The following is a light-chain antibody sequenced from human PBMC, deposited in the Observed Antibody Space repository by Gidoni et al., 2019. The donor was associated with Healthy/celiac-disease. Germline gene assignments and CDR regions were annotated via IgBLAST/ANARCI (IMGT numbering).Light chain of an antibody. CDR2: DAS. J-gene: IGKJ4*01. Sequence: MQMTYSPASLSASVGDRVTITCQASQDISNYLNWYQQKPGKAPKLLIYDASNLETGVPARFSGSGSGTDFTFTISSLQPEDIATYYCQQYDNLPLTFGGGTKVEIK. CDR1: QDISNY. V-gene: IGKV1-33*01. CDR3: QQYDNLPLT.